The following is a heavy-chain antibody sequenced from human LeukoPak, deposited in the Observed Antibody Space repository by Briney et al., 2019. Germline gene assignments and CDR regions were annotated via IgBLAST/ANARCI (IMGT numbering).Heavy chain of an antibody. CDR1: GFTFSSYA. Sequence: GGSLRLSCAASGFTFSSYAMSWVRQAPGKGLEWVSAISGSGGSTYYADSVKGRFTISRDNSKNTLYLQMNGLRAEDTAVYYCAKFIHYLLDAFDIWGQGTMVTVSS. CDR3: AKFIHYLLDAFDI. J-gene: IGHJ3*02. D-gene: IGHD2/OR15-2a*01. V-gene: IGHV3-23*01. CDR2: ISGSGGST.